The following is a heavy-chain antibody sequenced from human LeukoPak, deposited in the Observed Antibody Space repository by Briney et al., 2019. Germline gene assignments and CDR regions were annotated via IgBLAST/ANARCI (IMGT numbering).Heavy chain of an antibody. CDR3: ARLAQEMATINVYFDY. J-gene: IGHJ4*02. CDR1: GYTFTGYY. V-gene: IGHV1-2*02. CDR2: INPNSGGT. D-gene: IGHD5-24*01. Sequence: ASVKVSCKASGYTFTGYYMHWVRQAPGQGLEWMGWINPNSGGTNYAQKFQGRVTMTRDTSISTAYMELSRLRSDGTAVYYCARLAQEMATINVYFDYWGQGTLVTVSS.